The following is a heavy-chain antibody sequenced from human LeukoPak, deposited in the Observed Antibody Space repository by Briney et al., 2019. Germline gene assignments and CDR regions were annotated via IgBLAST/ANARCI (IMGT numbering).Heavy chain of an antibody. CDR2: INHSGRT. J-gene: IGHJ3*02. Sequence: SETLSLTCAVYGGSFRGYYWSWIREPPGTGLESIGEINHSGRTNHNPSLKSRVTISVDTSKNQFSLKLSSVTAADTAVYYCARAYYDILTGYSTPYAFDIWGQGTMVTVSS. CDR3: ARAYYDILTGYSTPYAFDI. D-gene: IGHD3-9*01. V-gene: IGHV4-34*01. CDR1: GGSFRGYY.